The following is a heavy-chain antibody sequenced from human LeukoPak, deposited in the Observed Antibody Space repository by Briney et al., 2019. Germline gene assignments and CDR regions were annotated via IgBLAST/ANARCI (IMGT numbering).Heavy chain of an antibody. CDR2: VSGNNGNT. CDR3: ATRGGYCSSTSCFEYFQH. J-gene: IGHJ1*01. V-gene: IGHV1-18*01. CDR1: GYTFTTYG. D-gene: IGHD2-2*01. Sequence: ASVKVSCKAPGYTFTTYGISWVRQAPGQGLEWMGWVSGNNGNTNYAQKLQGRVTITADESTSTAYMELSSLRSEDTAVYYCATRGGYCSSTSCFEYFQHWGQGTLVTVSS.